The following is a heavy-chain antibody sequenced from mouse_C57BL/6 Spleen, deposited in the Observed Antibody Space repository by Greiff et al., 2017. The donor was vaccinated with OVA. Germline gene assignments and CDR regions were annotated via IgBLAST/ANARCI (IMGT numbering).Heavy chain of an antibody. CDR3: ARRTSPAMDY. CDR2: INPSTGGT. Sequence: VQLQQSGPELVKPGASVKISCKASGYSFTGYYMNWVKQSPEKSLEWIGEINPSTGGTTYNQKFKAKATLTVDKSSSTAYMQLKSLTSEDSAVYYCARRTSPAMDYWGQGTSVTVSS. V-gene: IGHV1-42*01. CDR1: GYSFTGYY. J-gene: IGHJ4*01.